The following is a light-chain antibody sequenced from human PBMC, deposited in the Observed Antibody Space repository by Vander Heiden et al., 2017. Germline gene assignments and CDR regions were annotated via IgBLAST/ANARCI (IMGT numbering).Light chain of an antibody. V-gene: IGLV3-1*01. J-gene: IGLJ2*01. CDR1: KLGDKY. CDR3: QAWDSSTRHGG. CDR2: QDS. Sequence: SYELTQPPSVSVSPGQTASITCSGDKLGDKYACWYQQKPGQSPVLVIYQDSKRPSGIPERFSGSNSGNTANLTISGTQAMDEADYYCQAWDSSTRHGGFGGGTKLTVL.